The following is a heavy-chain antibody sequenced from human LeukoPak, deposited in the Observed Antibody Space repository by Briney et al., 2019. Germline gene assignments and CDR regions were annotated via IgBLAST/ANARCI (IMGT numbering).Heavy chain of an antibody. CDR1: GFTFSTYE. Sequence: GESLRLSCAASGFTFSTYEMTWVRQAPGKGLEWVSYIDSSGRTVYYGDSVKGRFTISRDNAKNSLYLQMHSLRVEDTAIYYCARDADYGVYLDYWGQGTLVTVSA. D-gene: IGHD4-17*01. CDR2: IDSSGRTV. V-gene: IGHV3-48*03. CDR3: ARDADYGVYLDY. J-gene: IGHJ4*02.